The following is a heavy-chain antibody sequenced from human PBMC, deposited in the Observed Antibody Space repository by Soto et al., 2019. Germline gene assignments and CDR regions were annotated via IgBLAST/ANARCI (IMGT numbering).Heavy chain of an antibody. CDR3: ATDLHYYDSSGYPPLGMDV. J-gene: IGHJ6*02. CDR2: FDPEDGET. D-gene: IGHD3-22*01. CDR1: GYTLTELS. Sequence: ASVKVSCKVSGYTLTELSMHWVLQAPGKGLEWMVGFDPEDGETIYAQKFQGRVTMTEDTSTDTAYMELSSLRSEDTAVYYCATDLHYYDSSGYPPLGMDVWGQGTTVTVSS. V-gene: IGHV1-24*01.